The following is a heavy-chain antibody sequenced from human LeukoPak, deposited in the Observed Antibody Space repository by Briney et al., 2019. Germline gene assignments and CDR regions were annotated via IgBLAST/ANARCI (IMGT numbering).Heavy chain of an antibody. V-gene: IGHV4-34*01. CDR1: GGSFSGYY. D-gene: IGHD3-22*01. J-gene: IGHJ4*02. CDR3: ARGPPTDYYDSSGFYYVFDY. CDR2: INHGGIT. Sequence: SETLSLTCAVYGGSFSGYYWSWIRQPPGKGLEWIGEINHGGITNYNPSLRSRVTISVDTSKNQFSPKLSSVTAADTAVYFCARGPPTDYYDSSGFYYVFDYWGQGTLVTVSS.